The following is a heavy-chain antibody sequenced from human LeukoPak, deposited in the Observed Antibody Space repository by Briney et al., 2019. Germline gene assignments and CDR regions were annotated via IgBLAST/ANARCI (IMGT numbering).Heavy chain of an antibody. D-gene: IGHD5-12*01. CDR1: GFTFSNYA. CDR2: ISYDGSNK. J-gene: IGHJ4*02. Sequence: GVSQSLSCAASGFTFSNYAMHWVPRAPHKALECVAVISYDGSNKLYADSAKGRFTIARDNSKNTMFLQMTSLRAEDMAVYYCARVRGYSGYAPLRYWGQGTLVTVFS. V-gene: IGHV3-30-3*01. CDR3: ARVRGYSGYAPLRY.